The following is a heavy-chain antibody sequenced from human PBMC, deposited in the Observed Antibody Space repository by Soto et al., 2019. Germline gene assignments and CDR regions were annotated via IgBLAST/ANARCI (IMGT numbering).Heavy chain of an antibody. CDR2: INSNGGNT. Sequence: VGSLRLSCAASGFTFSSYAMHWVRQAPGKGLEYVSVINSNGGNTDYASSVKGRFTISRDNSKNTLYLQMGSLRAEDTAVYYCARVPSSSYHYFDYWGQGTLDTVSS. CDR3: ARVPSSSYHYFDY. V-gene: IGHV3-64*01. D-gene: IGHD6-13*01. J-gene: IGHJ4*02. CDR1: GFTFSSYA.